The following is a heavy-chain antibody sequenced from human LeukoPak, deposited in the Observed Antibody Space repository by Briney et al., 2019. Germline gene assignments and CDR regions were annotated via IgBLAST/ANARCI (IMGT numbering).Heavy chain of an antibody. Sequence: PGGSLRLSCAASGFRVSDYYMIWVRQAPGKGREWVGLIRDSGEAFYADFARGRFAISRDESENTLYLQMNSLRVEDTAVYFCARDRAANQDWVEFDPWGQGTPVTVSS. CDR2: IRDSGEA. D-gene: IGHD3/OR15-3a*01. J-gene: IGHJ5*02. CDR1: GFRVSDYY. V-gene: IGHV3-66*03. CDR3: ARDRAANQDWVEFDP.